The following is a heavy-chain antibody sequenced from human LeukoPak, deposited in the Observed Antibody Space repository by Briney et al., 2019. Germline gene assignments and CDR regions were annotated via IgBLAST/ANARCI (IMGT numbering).Heavy chain of an antibody. J-gene: IGHJ4*02. V-gene: IGHV5-10-1*01. Sequence: GESLKISFKGSGYSFTSYWISWVRQMPGKGLEWMGRIDPSDSYTNYSPSFQGHVTISADKSISTAYLQWSSLKASDTAMYYCARHMGSATVVTPYWGLGTLVTVSS. CDR1: GYSFTSYW. CDR2: IDPSDSYT. D-gene: IGHD4-23*01. CDR3: ARHMGSATVVTPY.